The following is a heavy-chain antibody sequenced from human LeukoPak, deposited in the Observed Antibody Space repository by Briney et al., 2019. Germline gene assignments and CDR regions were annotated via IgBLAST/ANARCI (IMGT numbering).Heavy chain of an antibody. J-gene: IGHJ4*02. CDR1: GYTFTSYG. CDR3: AALLRFLPH. CDR2: INPNSGGT. Sequence: ASVKVSCKASGYTFTSYGISWVRQAPGQGLEWMGWINPNSGGTNCAQKSQGRVTMTRDTSISTAYMELSRLRSDDTAVYYCAALLRFLPHWGQGTLVTVSS. D-gene: IGHD3-3*01. V-gene: IGHV1-2*02.